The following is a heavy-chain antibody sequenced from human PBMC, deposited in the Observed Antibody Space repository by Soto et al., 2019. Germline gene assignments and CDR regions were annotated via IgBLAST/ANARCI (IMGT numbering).Heavy chain of an antibody. CDR2: IYYSGST. CDR1: GGSISSYY. D-gene: IGHD6-13*01. V-gene: IGHV4-59*01. CDR3: ARVASSSWYGFWFDP. Sequence: SETLSLTCTVSGGSISSYYWSWIRQPPGNGLEWIGYIYYSGSTNYNPSLKSRVTISVDTSKNQFSLKLSSVTAADTAVYYCARVASSSWYGFWFDPWGQGTLVTVSS. J-gene: IGHJ5*02.